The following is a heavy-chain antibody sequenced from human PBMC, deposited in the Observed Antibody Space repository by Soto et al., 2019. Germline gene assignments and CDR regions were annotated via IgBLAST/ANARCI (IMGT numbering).Heavy chain of an antibody. D-gene: IGHD3-22*01. J-gene: IGHJ2*01. CDR3: ARRKGLIDSSGYWYFDL. CDR1: GFTVSSNY. CDR2: IYSGGST. Sequence: PXGSLRISCAASGFTVSSNYMNWVRQAPGKGLEWVSVIYSGGSTYYADSVKGRFTISRDNSKNTLYLQMNSLRAEETAVYYCARRKGLIDSSGYWYFDLWGRGTLVTVSS. V-gene: IGHV3-66*01.